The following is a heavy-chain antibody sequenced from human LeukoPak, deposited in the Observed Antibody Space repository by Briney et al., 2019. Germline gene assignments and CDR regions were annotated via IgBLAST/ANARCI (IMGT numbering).Heavy chain of an antibody. CDR1: GFTFSSYA. V-gene: IGHV3-30*04. CDR2: ISYDGSDK. Sequence: GGSLRLSCAASGFTFSSYAIHWVRQTPGKGLEWVAVISYDGSDKYYADSVKGRFTISRDNSKNTLHLQMNSLRPADTAVYYCAKLWNEVGTTIYWGQGTLVTVSS. J-gene: IGHJ4*02. CDR3: AKLWNEVGTTIY. D-gene: IGHD1-26*01.